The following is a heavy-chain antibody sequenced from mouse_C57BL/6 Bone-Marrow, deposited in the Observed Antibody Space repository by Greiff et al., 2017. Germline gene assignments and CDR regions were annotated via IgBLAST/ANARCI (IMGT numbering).Heavy chain of an antibody. Sequence: EVKLVESGGGLVKPGGSLKLSCAASGFTFSSYAMSWVRQTPDKRLEWVATISDGGSYTYYPDNVKGRFTISRDNAKNNLYLQMSHLKSDDTAMYYCARESGPTIAKRYYAMDCWGQGTSVTVSS. J-gene: IGHJ4*01. V-gene: IGHV5-4*01. CDR2: ISDGGSYT. D-gene: IGHD2-12*01. CDR3: ARESGPTIAKRYYAMDC. CDR1: GFTFSSYA.